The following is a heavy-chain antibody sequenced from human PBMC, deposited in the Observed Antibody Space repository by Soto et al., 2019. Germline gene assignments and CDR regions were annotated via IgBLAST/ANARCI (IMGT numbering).Heavy chain of an antibody. CDR3: ARLSGDHSAFFSYGMDA. D-gene: IGHD2-21*01. J-gene: IGHJ6*02. CDR1: GFTFDTYL. CDR2: INSDGTIS. Sequence: PGGSLRLSCAASGFTFDTYLMNWVRQAPGKGPEWLSGINSDGTISSYADSVKGRFTISRGNARNTLSLQMNSLRADDTAVYYCARLSGDHSAFFSYGMDAWGPGTTVTV. V-gene: IGHV3-74*01.